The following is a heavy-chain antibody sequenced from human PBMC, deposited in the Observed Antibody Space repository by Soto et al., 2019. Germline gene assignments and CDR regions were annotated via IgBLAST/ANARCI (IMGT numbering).Heavy chain of an antibody. CDR3: TRDPWYYYDSGEPRDSLGV. Sequence: EVQMVESGGGLVQPGRSLTLSCRDSGFIIGDYATSWVRQAPGKGLEWLGFIRSKRYGGTTEFAASVENRFTMSRDDSKGIVYLQMNSLKTEDTAVYYCTRDPWYYYDSGEPRDSLGVWGQGTTVTVSS. D-gene: IGHD3-10*01. V-gene: IGHV3-49*04. J-gene: IGHJ6*02. CDR1: GFIIGDYA. CDR2: IRSKRYGGTT.